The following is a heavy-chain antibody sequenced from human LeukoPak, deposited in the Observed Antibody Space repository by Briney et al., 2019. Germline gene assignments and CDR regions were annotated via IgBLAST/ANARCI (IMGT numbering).Heavy chain of an antibody. D-gene: IGHD3-22*01. V-gene: IGHV4-34*01. CDR1: GGSFSGYY. CDR3: ARSFDSSGYWLKH. Sequence: SETLSLTCAVYGGSFSGYYWSWLRQPPGKGLEWIGEINHSGSTNYNPSLKSRVTISVDTSKNQFSLKLSSVTAADTAIYYCARSFDSSGYWLKHWGQGTLVTVSS. CDR2: INHSGST. J-gene: IGHJ1*01.